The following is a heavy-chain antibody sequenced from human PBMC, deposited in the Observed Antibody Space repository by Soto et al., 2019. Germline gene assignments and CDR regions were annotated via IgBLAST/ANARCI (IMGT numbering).Heavy chain of an antibody. J-gene: IGHJ5*02. CDR1: GYPFSKYG. V-gene: IGHV1-18*04. D-gene: IGHD5-12*01. Sequence: QLQLVQSGAEVERPGASVRVSCKAYGYPFSKYGISWIRQAPGQGLEWMGWIKPDNGDTNYAQKFQGRVTMTTDTASNTAYMELRSLRSDDRAVYCCATSYDSGVAPWGQGTGVSASS. CDR2: IKPDNGDT. CDR3: ATSYDSGVAP.